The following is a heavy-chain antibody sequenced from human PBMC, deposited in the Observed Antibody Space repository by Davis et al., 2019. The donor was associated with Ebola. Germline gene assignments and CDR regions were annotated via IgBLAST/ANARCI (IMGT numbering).Heavy chain of an antibody. J-gene: IGHJ4*02. Sequence: GSLRLSCTVSGGSISSSSYYWGWIRQPPGKGLEWIGSIYYSGSTYYNPSLKSRVTISVDTSKNQFSLKLSSVTAADTAVYYCARQEGPFDYWGQGTLVTVSS. CDR3: ARQEGPFDY. V-gene: IGHV4-39*01. CDR1: GGSISSSSYY. CDR2: IYYSGST.